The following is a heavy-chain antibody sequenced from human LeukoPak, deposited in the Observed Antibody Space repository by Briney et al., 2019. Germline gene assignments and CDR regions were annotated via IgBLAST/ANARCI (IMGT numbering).Heavy chain of an antibody. V-gene: IGHV3-23*01. D-gene: IGHD3-16*01. CDR3: ARGGGLDV. J-gene: IGHJ6*02. CDR2: ISGSGSST. CDR1: GFTFTSYA. Sequence: GGSLRLSCAASGFTFTSYAMNWVRQAPGKGLEWVSTISGSGSSTYYVDSVKGRFTISRDNSKNSLYLQMSNLRAEDTAVYFCARGGGLDVWGQGATVTVSS.